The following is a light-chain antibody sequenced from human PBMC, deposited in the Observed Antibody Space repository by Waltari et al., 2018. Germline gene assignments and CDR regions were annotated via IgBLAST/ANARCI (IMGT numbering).Light chain of an antibody. CDR3: CSYAGSITFWV. V-gene: IGLV2-11*01. CDR2: DVT. J-gene: IGLJ3*02. CDR1: SSDVGGYNY. Sequence: QSALTQPRSVSGSPGPSVTISCTGTSSDVGGYNYVSCYHHHPGKAPKLIIYDVTKRPSGVPDRFSAPKSDNTASLTISGLQAEDEADYYCCSYAGSITFWVFGGGTKLTVL.